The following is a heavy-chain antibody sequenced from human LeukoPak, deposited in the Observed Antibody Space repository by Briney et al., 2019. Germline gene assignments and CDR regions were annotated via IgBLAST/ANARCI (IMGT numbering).Heavy chain of an antibody. CDR1: GYTFTGYC. Sequence: ASVKVSCKASGYTFTGYCMHWVRQAPGQGLEWVAWINPNSGGTYYAQNFHDRITMTRDTSISTAHMELSRLRSDDTAIYYCARANALYCSSTSCLFDYWGQGTLVTVSS. CDR3: ARANALYCSSTSCLFDY. J-gene: IGHJ4*02. D-gene: IGHD2-2*01. V-gene: IGHV1-2*02. CDR2: INPNSGGT.